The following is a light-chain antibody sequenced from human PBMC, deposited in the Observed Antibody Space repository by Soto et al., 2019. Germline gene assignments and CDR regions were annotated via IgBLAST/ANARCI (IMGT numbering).Light chain of an antibody. Sequence: QAVVTQPASVSGSPGQSITISCTGTSSDVGSYNLVSWYQQHPGKAPQLMIYEGSKRPSGVSNRFSGSKSGNTASLTISGLQAEDEADYYCCSYAGSSTLVVFGGGTKVTVL. J-gene: IGLJ2*01. CDR1: SSDVGSYNL. CDR3: CSYAGSSTLVV. V-gene: IGLV2-23*03. CDR2: EGS.